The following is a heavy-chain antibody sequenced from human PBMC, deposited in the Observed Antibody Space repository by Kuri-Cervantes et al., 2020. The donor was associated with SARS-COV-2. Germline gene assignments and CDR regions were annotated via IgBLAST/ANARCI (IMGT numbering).Heavy chain of an antibody. CDR1: GFTFSSYA. Sequence: KPLKISCEASGFTFSSYAMHWVRQAPAKGLEGMAVISYDGSNKYYADSVKGRFTISRENSKNTLYLQMNSHSAEATAVYYCRRGRCVNAFDIWGQGTMVTVSS. CDR3: RRGRCVNAFDI. CDR2: ISYDGSNK. V-gene: IGHV3-30*04. J-gene: IGHJ3*02.